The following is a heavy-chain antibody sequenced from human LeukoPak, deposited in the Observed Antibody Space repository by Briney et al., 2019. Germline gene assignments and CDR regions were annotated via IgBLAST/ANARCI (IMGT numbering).Heavy chain of an antibody. CDR1: GGTFSSYA. D-gene: IGHD1-20*01. CDR2: IIPIFGTA. V-gene: IGHV1-69*13. J-gene: IGHJ6*02. Sequence: GASVKVSCKASGGTFSSYAISWVRQAPGQGLEWMGGIIPIFGTANYAQKFQGRVTITADESTSTAYMELSSLRSEDTAAYYCARDLRWITGDDYYYYGMDVWGQGTTVTVSS. CDR3: ARDLRWITGDDYYYYGMDV.